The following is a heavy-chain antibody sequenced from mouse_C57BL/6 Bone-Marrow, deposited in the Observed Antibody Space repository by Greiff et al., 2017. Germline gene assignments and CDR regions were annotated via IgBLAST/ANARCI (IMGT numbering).Heavy chain of an antibody. Sequence: QVQLKQPGAELVRPGSSVKLSCKASGYTFTSYWMHWVKQRPLQGLDWIANIDPSDSETHYNQKFKDKATLTVDKSSRTAYMQLSSRTSGDAAFYYWSREYDGFDYWGQGTTLTFSS. CDR1: GYTFTSYW. J-gene: IGHJ2*01. CDR2: IDPSDSET. V-gene: IGHV1-52*01. CDR3: SREYDGFDY. D-gene: IGHD2-14*01.